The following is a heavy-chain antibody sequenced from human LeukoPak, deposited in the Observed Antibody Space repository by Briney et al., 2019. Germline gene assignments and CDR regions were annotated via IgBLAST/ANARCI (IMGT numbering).Heavy chain of an antibody. V-gene: IGHV5-51*01. CDR3: ARHGDKHYYYYYGMDV. CDR2: IYPGDSDT. CDR1: GYSFTSYW. D-gene: IGHD2-21*02. Sequence: GESLKISCQGSGYSFTSYWLGWVRQMPGKGLEWMGIIYPGDSDTRYSPSFQGQVTISADKSISTAYLQWSSLKASDTAMYYCARHGDKHYYYYYGMDVWGQGTTVTVSS. J-gene: IGHJ6*02.